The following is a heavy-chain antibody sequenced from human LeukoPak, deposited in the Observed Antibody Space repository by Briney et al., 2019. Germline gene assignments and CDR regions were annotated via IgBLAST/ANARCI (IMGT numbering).Heavy chain of an antibody. CDR3: AKGHLGGFGDLYYFDF. J-gene: IGHJ4*02. V-gene: IGHV3-43*01. CDR1: GFTFDDYT. D-gene: IGHD3-10*01. Sequence: GGSLRLSCAASGFTFDDYTMHWVRQAPGKGLEWVSLISWDGGSTYYADSVKGRFTISRDNSKNSLYLQMNSLRTEDTALYYCAKGHLGGFGDLYYFDFWGQGTLVTVSS. CDR2: ISWDGGST.